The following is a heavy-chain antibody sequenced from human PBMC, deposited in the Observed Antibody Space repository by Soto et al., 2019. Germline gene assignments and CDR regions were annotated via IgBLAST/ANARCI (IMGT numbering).Heavy chain of an antibody. J-gene: IGHJ6*02. CDR1: GGTFSSYA. V-gene: IGHV1-69*01. CDR3: ARGVDTVLFNYYYYGMDV. Sequence: QVHLVQSGAEVKKPGSSVKVSCKASGGTFSSYAISWVRQAPGQGLEWMGGIIPIFGTANYAQKFQGRVTITADESTSTAYMELSSLRSEDTAVYYCARGVDTVLFNYYYYGMDVWGQGTTVTVSS. D-gene: IGHD5-18*01. CDR2: IIPIFGTA.